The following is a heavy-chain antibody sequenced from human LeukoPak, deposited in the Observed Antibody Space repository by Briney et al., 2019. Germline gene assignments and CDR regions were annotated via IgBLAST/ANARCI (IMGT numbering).Heavy chain of an antibody. CDR2: ISGSGGST. CDR3: AKNRGNWHYYYGMDV. V-gene: IGHV3-23*01. Sequence: GGSLRVSCAASGFTFSNYAMSWVRQAPGKGLEWVSVISGSGGSTYYADSVKGRFTISRDNSKNTLYLQMNSLRAEDTAVYYCAKNRGNWHYYYGMDVWGQGTTVTVSS. CDR1: GFTFSNYA. J-gene: IGHJ6*02.